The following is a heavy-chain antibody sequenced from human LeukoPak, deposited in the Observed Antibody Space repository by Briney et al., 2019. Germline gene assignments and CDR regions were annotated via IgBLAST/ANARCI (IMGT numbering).Heavy chain of an antibody. CDR1: GYSISSSNW. CDR2: IYYSGST. Sequence: SDTLSLTCAVSGYSISSSNWWGWIRQPPGKGLEWIGYIYYSGSTYYNPSLKSRVTMSVDTSKNQFSLKLSSVTAVDTAVYYCARNSNLGYSYGYRIMSYFDLWGRGTLVTVSS. D-gene: IGHD5-18*01. CDR3: ARNSNLGYSYGYRIMSYFDL. J-gene: IGHJ2*01. V-gene: IGHV4-28*01.